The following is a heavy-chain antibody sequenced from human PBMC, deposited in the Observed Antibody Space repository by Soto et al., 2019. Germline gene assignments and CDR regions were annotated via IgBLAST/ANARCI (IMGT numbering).Heavy chain of an antibody. Sequence: GGSLRLSCAASGFTVSNHYMAWVRQAPGKGLAWVSVIHTGGSTYYADSVRGRFSISRDNSKNTLYLQMSSLRAEDTAVYYCARDFYDLSYKFDYWGQGTLVTVSS. J-gene: IGHJ4*02. CDR1: GFTVSNHY. CDR3: ARDFYDLSYKFDY. D-gene: IGHD3-3*01. V-gene: IGHV3-66*01. CDR2: IHTGGST.